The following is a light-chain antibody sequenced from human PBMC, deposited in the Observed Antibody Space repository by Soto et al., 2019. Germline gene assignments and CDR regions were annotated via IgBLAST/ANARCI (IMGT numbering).Light chain of an antibody. CDR3: SSYAGSNNLL. V-gene: IGLV2-8*01. CDR1: NSDVGTYNY. CDR2: EVT. J-gene: IGLJ2*01. Sequence: QSVLTQPPSASGSPGQSVTISCTGTNSDVGTYNYVSWYQQHPGKAPKLLIYEVTKRPSGVPDRFSGSKSGNTASLTVSGLQAEDEADYYCSSYAGSNNLLFGGGTKVTVL.